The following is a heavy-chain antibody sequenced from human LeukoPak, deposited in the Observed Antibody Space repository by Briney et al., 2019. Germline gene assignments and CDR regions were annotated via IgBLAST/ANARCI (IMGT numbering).Heavy chain of an antibody. CDR1: GFTFSSYW. V-gene: IGHV3-7*01. Sequence: GGSLRLSCAASGFTFSSYWMNWVRQAPGKGLEWVANIKQDGSEKYYVDSVKGRFTISRDNAKNSLYLQMNSLRAEDTAVYYCARFGDSVWGTFDYWGQGTLVTVSS. J-gene: IGHJ4*02. D-gene: IGHD3-16*01. CDR2: IKQDGSEK. CDR3: ARFGDSVWGTFDY.